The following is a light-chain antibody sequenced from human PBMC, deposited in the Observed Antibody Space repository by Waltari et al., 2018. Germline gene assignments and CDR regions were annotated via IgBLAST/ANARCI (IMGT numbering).Light chain of an antibody. CDR1: HSLLQSNGYNY. CDR2: LGS. Sequence: DIVVTQSPLSLPVTPGEPASIPLSSTHSLLQSNGYNYLDWYLQKPGQAPQLLMYLGSNRASGVPDRFSGSGSGTNFTLKISRVEAEDVGVYYCMQALQPPWTFGQGTKVEI. CDR3: MQALQPPWT. V-gene: IGKV2-28*01. J-gene: IGKJ1*01.